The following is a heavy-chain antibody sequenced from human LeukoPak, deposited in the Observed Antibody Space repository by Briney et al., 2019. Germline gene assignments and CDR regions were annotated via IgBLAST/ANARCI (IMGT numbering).Heavy chain of an antibody. J-gene: IGHJ5*02. CDR2: IYTSGST. CDR3: ARDERDSSSSQDWFDP. D-gene: IGHD6-6*01. Sequence: SQTLSLTCTVSGGSISSGSYYWSWIRQPAGKGLEWIGRIYTSGSTNYNPSLKSRVTISVDTSKNQFSLKLSSVTAADTAVYYCARDERDSSSSQDWFDPWGQGTLVTVSS. CDR1: GGSISSGSYY. V-gene: IGHV4-61*02.